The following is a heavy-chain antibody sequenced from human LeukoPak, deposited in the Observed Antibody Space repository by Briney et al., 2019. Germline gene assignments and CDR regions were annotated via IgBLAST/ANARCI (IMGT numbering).Heavy chain of an antibody. V-gene: IGHV4-59*01. CDR3: ARSVDTAMVHFDY. D-gene: IGHD5-18*01. CDR2: IYYSGST. J-gene: IGHJ4*02. CDR1: GGSISSYY. Sequence: PSETLSLTCTVPGGSISSYYWSWIRQPPGKGLEWIGYIYYSGSTNYNPSPKSRVTISVDTSKNQFSLKLSSVTAADTAVYYCARSVDTAMVHFDYWGQGTLVTVSS.